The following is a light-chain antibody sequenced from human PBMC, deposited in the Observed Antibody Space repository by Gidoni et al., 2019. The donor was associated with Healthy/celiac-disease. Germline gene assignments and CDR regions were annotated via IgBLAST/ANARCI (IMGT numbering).Light chain of an antibody. Sequence: NFMLTQPHSVSESPGKTVTTSCTRSSGSIASNYVQWYQQRPGSAPTPVIYEDNQRPSGVPDRFSGSIDSSSNSASLTISGLKTEDEADYYCQSYDSSNHVVFGGGTKLTVL. CDR3: QSYDSSNHVV. V-gene: IGLV6-57*04. CDR1: SGSIASNY. CDR2: EDN. J-gene: IGLJ2*01.